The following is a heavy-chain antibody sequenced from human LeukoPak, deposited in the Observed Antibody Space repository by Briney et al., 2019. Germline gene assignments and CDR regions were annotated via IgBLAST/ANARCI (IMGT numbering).Heavy chain of an antibody. Sequence: GGSLRLSCAASGFTFSDYYMSWIRQAPGKGLEWVSYISSSGSTIYYADSVKGRFTISRDNAKNSLYLQMNSLRAEDTAVYYCATWRPWDYGDYALDYFDYWGQGTLVTVSS. J-gene: IGHJ4*02. CDR1: GFTFSDYY. D-gene: IGHD4-17*01. CDR3: ATWRPWDYGDYALDYFDY. V-gene: IGHV3-11*01. CDR2: ISSSGSTI.